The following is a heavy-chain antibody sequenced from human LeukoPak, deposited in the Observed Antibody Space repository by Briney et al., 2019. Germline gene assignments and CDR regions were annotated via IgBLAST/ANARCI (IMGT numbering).Heavy chain of an antibody. CDR1: GFTFDDYG. Sequence: RSGGSLRLSCAASGFTFDDYGMSWVRQAPGKGLEWVSGINWNGGSTGYADSVKGRFTISRDNAKNSLYLQMNSLGAEDTALYYCARDDCSGGSCYWPEEAFDIWGQGTMVTVSS. CDR3: ARDDCSGGSCYWPEEAFDI. J-gene: IGHJ3*02. CDR2: INWNGGST. D-gene: IGHD2-15*01. V-gene: IGHV3-20*04.